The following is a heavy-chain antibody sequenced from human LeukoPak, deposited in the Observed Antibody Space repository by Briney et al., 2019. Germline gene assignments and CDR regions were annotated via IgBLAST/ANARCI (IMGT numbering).Heavy chain of an antibody. Sequence: ASVKVSCKASGYTFTGYYMHWVRQAPGQGLEWMGWISPNSGGTNYAQKFQGRVTMTRDTSISTAYMELSRLRSDDTAVYYCARDSPPDILTGYYWYWGQGTLVTVSS. CDR3: ARDSPPDILTGYYWY. D-gene: IGHD3-9*01. J-gene: IGHJ4*02. V-gene: IGHV1-2*02. CDR2: ISPNSGGT. CDR1: GYTFTGYY.